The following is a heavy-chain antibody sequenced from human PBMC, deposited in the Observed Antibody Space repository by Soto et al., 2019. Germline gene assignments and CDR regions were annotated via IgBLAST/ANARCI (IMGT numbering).Heavy chain of an antibody. CDR1: GYTFTNYG. CDR3: AREPVAGKIDY. Sequence: ASVKVSCKAAGYTFTNYGISWVRQAPGQGLEWMGWISVYNGNTNYAQKLQGRVTMTTDTSTSTAYMELRSLRSDDTAVYYCAREPVAGKIDYWGQGTLVTVSS. D-gene: IGHD6-19*01. V-gene: IGHV1-18*01. CDR2: ISVYNGNT. J-gene: IGHJ4*02.